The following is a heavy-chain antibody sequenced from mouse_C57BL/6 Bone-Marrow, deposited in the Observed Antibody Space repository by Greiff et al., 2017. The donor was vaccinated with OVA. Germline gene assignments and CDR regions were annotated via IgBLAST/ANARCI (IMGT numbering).Heavy chain of an antibody. CDR3: TRAYYYGSSPYY. D-gene: IGHD1-1*01. CDR2: IDPETGGT. Sequence: QVHVKQSGAELVRPGASVTLSCKASGYTFTDYEMHWVKQTPVHGLEWIGAIDPETGGTAYNQKFKGKAILTADKSSSTAYMELRSLTSEDSAVYYCTRAYYYGSSPYYWGQGTTLTVSS. J-gene: IGHJ2*01. V-gene: IGHV1-15*01. CDR1: GYTFTDYE.